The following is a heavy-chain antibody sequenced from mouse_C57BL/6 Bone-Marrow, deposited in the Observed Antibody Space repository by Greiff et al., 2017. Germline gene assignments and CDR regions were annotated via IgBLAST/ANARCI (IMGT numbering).Heavy chain of an antibody. J-gene: IGHJ1*03. Sequence: EVMLVESGGDLVKPGGSLKLSCAASGFTFSSYGMSWVRQTPDKRLEWVATISSGGSYTYYPDSVKGRVTISRDNAKKTLYLQMSSLKSEDTSMYYCARHVLRGYFDVWGTGTTVTVSS. V-gene: IGHV5-6*01. CDR1: GFTFSSYG. CDR2: ISSGGSYT. CDR3: ARHVLRGYFDV. D-gene: IGHD3-3*01.